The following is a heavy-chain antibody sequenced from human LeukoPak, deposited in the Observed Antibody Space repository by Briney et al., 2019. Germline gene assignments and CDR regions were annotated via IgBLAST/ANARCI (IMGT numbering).Heavy chain of an antibody. J-gene: IGHJ6*03. CDR3: ASDREASIGVDYYYYMDV. CDR2: INPNSGGT. CDR1: GYTFTGYY. D-gene: IGHD3-10*01. Sequence: GASVKVSCKASGYTFTGYYMHWVRQAPGQGLEWMGWINPNSGGTNYAQKFQGRVTMTRDTSISTAYMQLSRLRSDATAVYYCASDREASIGVDYYYYMDVWGKGTTVTVSS. V-gene: IGHV1-2*02.